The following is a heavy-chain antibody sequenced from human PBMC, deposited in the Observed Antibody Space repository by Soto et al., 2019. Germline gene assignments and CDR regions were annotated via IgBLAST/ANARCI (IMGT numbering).Heavy chain of an antibody. V-gene: IGHV1-69*12. D-gene: IGHD6-6*01. CDR2: IIPIFGTA. CDR3: ARVPLAARLKNGMDV. CDR1: GGTFGSYA. Sequence: QVQLVQSGAEVKKPGSSVKVSCKASGGTFGSYAISWVRQAPGQGLEWMGGIIPIFGTANYAQKFQGRVTITADESTSTAYMERSSLRSEDTAVYYCARVPLAARLKNGMDVWGQGTTVTVSS. J-gene: IGHJ6*02.